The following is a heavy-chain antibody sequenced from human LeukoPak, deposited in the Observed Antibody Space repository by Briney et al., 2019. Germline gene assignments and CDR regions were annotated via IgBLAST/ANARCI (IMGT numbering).Heavy chain of an antibody. CDR1: GFTFSGSA. CDR3: AKGPLYYYGDNAWFGP. V-gene: IGHV3-30*18. CDR2: GFSDGTYK. Sequence: PGRSLTLSCAASGFTFSGSAMHWVRQAPGKGLEWVAVGFSDGTYKYYADSVKGRFTISRDNSKNMLFLQMNSLRAEDTAVYYCAKGPLYYYGDNAWFGPWGQGTLVTVSS. D-gene: IGHD4-17*01. J-gene: IGHJ5*02.